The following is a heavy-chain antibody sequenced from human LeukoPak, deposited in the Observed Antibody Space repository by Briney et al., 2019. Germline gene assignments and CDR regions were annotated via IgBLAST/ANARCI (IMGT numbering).Heavy chain of an antibody. CDR1: GFTVSSNY. J-gene: IGHJ4*02. Sequence: QSGGSLRLSCAASGFTVSSNYMSWVRQAPGKGLEWVSVIYSGGSTYYADSVKGRFTISRDNSKNTLYLQMNSLRAEDTAVYYCARDRLGLIVGAPHFDYWGQGTLVTVS. CDR2: IYSGGST. D-gene: IGHD1-26*01. CDR3: ARDRLGLIVGAPHFDY. V-gene: IGHV3-66*01.